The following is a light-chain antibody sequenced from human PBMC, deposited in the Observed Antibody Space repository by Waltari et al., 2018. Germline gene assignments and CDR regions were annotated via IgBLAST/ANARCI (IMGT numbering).Light chain of an antibody. CDR3: AAWDDSLSGWV. J-gene: IGLJ3*02. CDR1: GPQIVTHY. CDR2: RSD. Sequence: QLLLTPPPSASGTPAQRVTLSCSGRGPQIVTHYIYVHQQLPATAPKLLLYRSDQRPSGVPDRFSGSKSGTSASLAISGLRSEDEADYYCAAWDDSLSGWVFGGGTKLTVL. V-gene: IGLV1-47*01.